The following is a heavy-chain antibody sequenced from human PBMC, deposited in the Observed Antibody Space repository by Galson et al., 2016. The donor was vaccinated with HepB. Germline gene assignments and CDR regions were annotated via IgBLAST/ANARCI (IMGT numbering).Heavy chain of an antibody. D-gene: IGHD1-26*01. Sequence: PALVKPTQTLTLTCTFSGFSLSTTGVGVGWIRQPPGKALEWLALKYWDDDKYYNPSLKTRLIITKDTSKNQVVLTMTNMDPVDTATYYCAHRRGSGSPWAYGAFDIRGQGTMVTVSS. V-gene: IGHV2-5*02. CDR3: AHRRGSGSPWAYGAFDI. CDR2: KYWDDDK. J-gene: IGHJ3*02. CDR1: GFSLSTTGVG.